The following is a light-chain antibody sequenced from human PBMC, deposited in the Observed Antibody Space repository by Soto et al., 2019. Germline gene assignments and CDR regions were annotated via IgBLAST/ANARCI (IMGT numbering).Light chain of an antibody. CDR1: QSLVHSDGNTY. CDR2: QVS. Sequence: DVVLTQTPLSSPATLGQPDSISCRSSQSLVHSDGNTYLSWLQQRPGQPPRLLIYQVSNRFSGVSDIFSGSGARTHFTLKISRVEAEDVCVYHCVQFAHFPRTFGQGTKVEIK. V-gene: IGKV2-24*01. CDR3: VQFAHFPRT. J-gene: IGKJ1*01.